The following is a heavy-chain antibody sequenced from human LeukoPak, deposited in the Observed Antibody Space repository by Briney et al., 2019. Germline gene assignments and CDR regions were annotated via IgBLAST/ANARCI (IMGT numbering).Heavy chain of an antibody. CDR1: GGSISSYY. J-gene: IGHJ4*02. CDR3: ARLPRTSFYDSSGYYFDY. Sequence: SETLSLTCTVSGGSISSYYWSWIRQPAGKGLEWIGSIYYSGSTYYNPSLKSRVTISVDTSKNQFSLKLSSVTAADTAVYYCARLPRTSFYDSSGYYFDYWGQGTLVTVSS. CDR2: IYYSGST. V-gene: IGHV4-59*05. D-gene: IGHD3-22*01.